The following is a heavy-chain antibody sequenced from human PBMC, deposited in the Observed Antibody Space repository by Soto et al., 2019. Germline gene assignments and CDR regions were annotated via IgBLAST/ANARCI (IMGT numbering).Heavy chain of an antibody. CDR2: IYWDDDK. V-gene: IGHV2-5*02. CDR1: GFSLSSDGVG. J-gene: IGHJ3*01. Sequence: QITLKESGPTLVKPTQTLTLTCTVSGFSLSSDGVGVAWIRQPPGKALEWLALIYWDDDKRYSPSLKTRLTTSKDTSKNQVVLTMTNMDPVDTATYYCAHAYGGTSWPNDAFDVWGQGTVVTVSS. CDR3: AHAYGGTSWPNDAFDV. D-gene: IGHD2-2*01.